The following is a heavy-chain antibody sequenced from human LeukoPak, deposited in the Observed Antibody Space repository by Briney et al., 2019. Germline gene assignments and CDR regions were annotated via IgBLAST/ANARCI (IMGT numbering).Heavy chain of an antibody. CDR3: ARDLNWGFDY. J-gene: IGHJ4*02. Sequence: PGGPLRLSCATSGFTFRDYSMNWVRHATGKAPEWISNKRGSGHGSGSGTYYAESVKGRFIISRDTAKNSVYLQMNSLRAEDSAFYYCARDLNWGFDYGGQGALVTVSS. V-gene: IGHV3-48*04. CDR1: GFTFRDYS. D-gene: IGHD7-27*01. CDR2: KRGSGHGSGSGT.